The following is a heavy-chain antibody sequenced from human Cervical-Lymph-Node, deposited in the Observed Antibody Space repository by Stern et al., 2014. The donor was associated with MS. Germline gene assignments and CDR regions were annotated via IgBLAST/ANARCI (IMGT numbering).Heavy chain of an antibody. CDR3: ARIGDDDGDFRLCY. J-gene: IGHJ4*02. CDR2: IYHTGRP. V-gene: IGHV4-31*03. CDR1: GGSISSGGYS. D-gene: IGHD4-17*01. Sequence: VQLVESGPGLVKPSQTLSLTCTVSGGSISSGGYSWSWIRPPPGKGLEWVGYIYHTGRPYYTPSLKSRLDISGDTSKNQFSLKVRSVTAADTAVYYCARIGDDDGDFRLCYWGQGTLVTVSS.